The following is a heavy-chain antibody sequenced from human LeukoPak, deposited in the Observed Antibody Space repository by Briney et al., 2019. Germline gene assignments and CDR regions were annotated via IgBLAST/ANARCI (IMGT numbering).Heavy chain of an antibody. D-gene: IGHD6-19*01. CDR3: ARDVGYSSGRNIDY. Sequence: ASVKVSCKASGYTFTGYYMHWVRQAPGQGLEWMGWINPNSGGTNYAQRFQGRVTMTRDTSISTAYMELSRLRSDDTAVYYCARDVGYSSGRNIDYWGQGTLVTVSS. V-gene: IGHV1-2*02. J-gene: IGHJ4*02. CDR2: INPNSGGT. CDR1: GYTFTGYY.